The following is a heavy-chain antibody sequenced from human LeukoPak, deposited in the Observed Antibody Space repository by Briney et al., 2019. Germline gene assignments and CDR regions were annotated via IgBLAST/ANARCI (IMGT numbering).Heavy chain of an antibody. J-gene: IGHJ4*02. D-gene: IGHD3-22*01. V-gene: IGHV1-8*01. CDR3: ARRSVFMIGADS. Sequence: ASVKVSCKASGYTFTSCEINWLRQATGQGLEWMGWMSPNSGNTGYAQKFQGRFTMTSNISISTAYMELSSLRSEDTAVYYCARRSVFMIGADSWGQGTRVTVSS. CDR1: GYTFTSCE. CDR2: MSPNSGNT.